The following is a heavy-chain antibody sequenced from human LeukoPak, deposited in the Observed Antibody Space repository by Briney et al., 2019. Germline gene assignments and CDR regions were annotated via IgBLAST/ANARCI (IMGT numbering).Heavy chain of an antibody. D-gene: IGHD1-26*01. CDR3: ARESGIVGATGPFDY. Sequence: PSETLSLTCTVSGGSISSSSYYWGWIRQPPGKGLEWIGSIYYSGSTYYNPSLKSRVTISVDTSKNQFSLKLSSVTAADTAVYYCARESGIVGATGPFDYGGQGTLVTVSS. V-gene: IGHV4-39*07. J-gene: IGHJ4*02. CDR2: IYYSGST. CDR1: GGSISSSSYY.